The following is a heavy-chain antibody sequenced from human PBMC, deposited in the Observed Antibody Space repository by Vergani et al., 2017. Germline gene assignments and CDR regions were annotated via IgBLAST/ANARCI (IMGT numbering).Heavy chain of an antibody. Sequence: EVQLVESGGGLVKPGGSLRLSCAASGFSFSNVWMTWVRQGPGKGLEWVGRIKSQIDGGTTDYAAPVKGRFTISRDDSTNMQYLHMNSLKTEDTAVYYCTTLSPNWAHWWGQGTLVNVSS. CDR1: GFSFSNVW. D-gene: IGHD7-27*01. CDR2: IKSQIDGGTT. CDR3: TTLSPNWAHW. J-gene: IGHJ4*02. V-gene: IGHV3-15*01.